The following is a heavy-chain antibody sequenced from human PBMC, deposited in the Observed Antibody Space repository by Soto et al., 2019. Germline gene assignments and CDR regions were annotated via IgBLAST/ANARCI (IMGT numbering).Heavy chain of an antibody. Sequence: QVQLVESGGDIVKPGRSLRLSCAASGFTFSTYGMHWVRQTPGKGLEWVALIWSHGNTERYADSVKGRFTISRDNSRNPHYRNMRSQEAADTAWSYCAREFDGSSRYFDYWGQGTLVTVSS. CDR2: IWSHGNTE. CDR3: AREFDGSSRYFDY. J-gene: IGHJ4*02. CDR1: GFTFSTYG. V-gene: IGHV3-33*01. D-gene: IGHD2-2*03.